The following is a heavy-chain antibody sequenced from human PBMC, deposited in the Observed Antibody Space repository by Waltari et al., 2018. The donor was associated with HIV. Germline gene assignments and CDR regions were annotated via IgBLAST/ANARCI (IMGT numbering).Heavy chain of an antibody. J-gene: IGHJ4*02. V-gene: IGHV1-18*01. D-gene: IGHD4-17*01. CDR1: GYPFTTDG. Sequence: QVQLVQSGAQVKKPGASVKVSCKASGYPFTTDGSTWVRQAPGQGLEWLGWIGTYNGNADFAPKTQVRIHLTIDTSTSTAYMELTSLRSDDTAVYYCARSHCAVTSCGSIDYWGQGTLVTVSS. CDR2: IGTYNGNA. CDR3: ARSHCAVTSCGSIDY.